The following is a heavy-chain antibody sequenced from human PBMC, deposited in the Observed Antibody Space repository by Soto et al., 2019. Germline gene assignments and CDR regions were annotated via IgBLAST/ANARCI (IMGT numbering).Heavy chain of an antibody. V-gene: IGHV4-4*07. CDR2: IHTSGSP. J-gene: IGHJ4*02. Sequence: PSETLSLTCTVSGGPISSYYSSWIRQAAGKGLEWIGRIHTSGSPNYNPSLKSRVTMSAGTSKNQFSLKLTSVTAADSAVYYCATGGTYFGYWGQGTLVSV. CDR1: GGPISSYY. CDR3: ATGGTYFGY.